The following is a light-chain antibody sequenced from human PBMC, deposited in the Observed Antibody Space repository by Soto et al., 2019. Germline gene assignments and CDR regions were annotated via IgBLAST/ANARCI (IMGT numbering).Light chain of an antibody. Sequence: DIQMTQSPSSMSASVGDRVTITCRASQDFNDYLAWYQHKPGKVPERLIYAVSTLQSGVPSRFSGGGSGTDFTLTISSLQPEDVATYYCQKYNSAPQTFGQGTKVEIK. V-gene: IGKV1-27*01. CDR3: QKYNSAPQT. CDR2: AVS. J-gene: IGKJ1*01. CDR1: QDFNDY.